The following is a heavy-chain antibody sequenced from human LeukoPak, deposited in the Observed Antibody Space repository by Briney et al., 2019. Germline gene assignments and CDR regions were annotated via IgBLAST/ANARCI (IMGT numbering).Heavy chain of an antibody. CDR1: GFTVSSNY. CDR3: ARAGQWLGQYYFDY. V-gene: IGHV3-53*01. CDR2: IYSGGST. J-gene: IGHJ4*02. Sequence: GGSLRLSCAASGFTVSSNYMSWVRQAPGKGLEWVSVIYSGGSTYYADSVKGRFTISRDNSKNTLYLQMNSLRAEDTAVYYCARAGQWLGQYYFDYWGQGTLVTVSS. D-gene: IGHD6-19*01.